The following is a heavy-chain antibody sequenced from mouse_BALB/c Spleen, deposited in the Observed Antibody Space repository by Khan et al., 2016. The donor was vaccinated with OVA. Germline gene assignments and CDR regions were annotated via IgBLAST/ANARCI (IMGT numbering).Heavy chain of an antibody. D-gene: IGHD2-2*01. V-gene: IGHV2-3*01. CDR3: AKGDYGYAWFTY. CDR1: GFSLTSYG. CDR2: IWGDGST. Sequence: QVQLKESGPGLVAPSQSLSITCTVSGFSLTSYGVNWVRQPPGKGLEWLGVIWGDGSTNYHSVLKSRLSIRQDSSKSQAFLKVNSLQTADTATYYCAKGDYGYAWFTYWGQGTLVTVSA. J-gene: IGHJ3*01.